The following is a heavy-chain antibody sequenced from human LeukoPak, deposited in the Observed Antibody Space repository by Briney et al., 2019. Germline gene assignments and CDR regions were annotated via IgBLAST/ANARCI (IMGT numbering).Heavy chain of an antibody. J-gene: IGHJ4*02. CDR2: INHSGST. V-gene: IGHV4-34*01. CDR1: GFTFSGYW. Sequence: GSLRLSCADSGFTFSGYWMNWVRQPPGKGLEWIGEINHSGSTNYNPSLKSRVTISVDTSKNQFSLKLSSVTAADTAVYYCARVGYDSSGYYSFDYWGQGTLVTVSS. D-gene: IGHD3-22*01. CDR3: ARVGYDSSGYYSFDY.